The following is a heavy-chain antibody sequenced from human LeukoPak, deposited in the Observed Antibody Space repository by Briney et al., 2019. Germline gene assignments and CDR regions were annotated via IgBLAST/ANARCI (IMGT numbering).Heavy chain of an antibody. CDR2: IYSGGST. CDR3: ARSGGYSYGPIDY. J-gene: IGHJ4*02. V-gene: IGHV3-53*01. D-gene: IGHD5-18*01. Sequence: PGGCLRLSCAAPGFTVSSNYMSWVRQAPGKGLEWVSVIYSGGSTYYADSVKGRFTISRDNSKNTLYLQMNSLRAEDTAVYYCARSGGYSYGPIDYWGQGTLVTVSS. CDR1: GFTVSSNY.